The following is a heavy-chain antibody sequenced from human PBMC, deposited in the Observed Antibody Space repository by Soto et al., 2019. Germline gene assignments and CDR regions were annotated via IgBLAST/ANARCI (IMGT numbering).Heavy chain of an antibody. CDR2: FDPEDGET. CDR3: ATTSQFRYYYILTGPFDY. CDR1: GYTLTELS. Sequence: QVPLVQSGAEVKKPGASVKVSCKVSGYTLTELSMHWVRQAPGKGLEWMGGFDPEDGETIYAQKFQGRITMTEDKSTDTAYMELSSLRSEDTAVYYCATTSQFRYYYILTGPFDYWGQGTLVTVSS. V-gene: IGHV1-24*01. J-gene: IGHJ4*02. D-gene: IGHD3-9*01.